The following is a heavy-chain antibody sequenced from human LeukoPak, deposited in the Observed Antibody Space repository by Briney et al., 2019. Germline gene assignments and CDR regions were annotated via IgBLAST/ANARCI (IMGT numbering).Heavy chain of an antibody. CDR3: ERARLYCSGGSCFPFDY. D-gene: IGHD2-15*01. V-gene: IGHV1-18*04. J-gene: IGHJ4*02. CDR1: GYTLTSYG. CDR2: ISAYNGNT. Sequence: ASVKVSCKASGYTLTSYGISWVRQAPGQGLEWMGWISAYNGNTNYAQKLQGRVTMTTDRSTSTAYMELRSLRSDDTAVYYCERARLYCSGGSCFPFDYWGRGTLVTVSS.